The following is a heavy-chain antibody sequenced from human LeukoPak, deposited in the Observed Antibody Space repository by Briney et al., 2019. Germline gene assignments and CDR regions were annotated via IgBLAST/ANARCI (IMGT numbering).Heavy chain of an antibody. CDR1: GGSISSYY. V-gene: IGHV4-4*07. Sequence: SETLSLTCTVSGGSISSYYWSWIRQPAGKGLEWIGRIYTSGSTNYNPSLKSRVTMSVDTSKNQFSLKLSSVTAADTAVYYCARVYDSSGYLVSVDAFDIWGQGTMVTVSS. CDR2: IYTSGST. D-gene: IGHD3-22*01. CDR3: ARVYDSSGYLVSVDAFDI. J-gene: IGHJ3*02.